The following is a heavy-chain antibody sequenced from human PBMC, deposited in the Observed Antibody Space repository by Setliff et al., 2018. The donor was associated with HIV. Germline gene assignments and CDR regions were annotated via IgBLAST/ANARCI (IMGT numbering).Heavy chain of an antibody. Sequence: PSETLSLTCNVSGGSISSGGYYWSWIRQPPGKGLEWIGYFYDSGSTYYNPSLKSRVTISVDMSKNQFSLKLNSVTAADTAVYHCARGDTYYHDRSGYVKSALDAFDIWGRGTMVTVS. D-gene: IGHD3-22*01. CDR3: ARGDTYYHDRSGYVKSALDAFDI. CDR1: GGSISSGGYY. J-gene: IGHJ3*02. CDR2: FYDSGST. V-gene: IGHV4-61*08.